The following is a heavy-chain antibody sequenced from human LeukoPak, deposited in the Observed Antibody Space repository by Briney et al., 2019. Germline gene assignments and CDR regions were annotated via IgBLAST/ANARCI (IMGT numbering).Heavy chain of an antibody. J-gene: IGHJ4*02. Sequence: PGRSLRLSCAASGXTFSRYGMHWVRQAPGKGLEWVAGMSYDGSNKYSADSVKGRFTISRDNSKNTLYLQMNSLRVEDTAVYYCARDLRGNSGYDSVFDYWGQGTLVSVFS. V-gene: IGHV3-30*03. CDR3: ARDLRGNSGYDSVFDY. CDR1: GXTFSRYG. D-gene: IGHD5-12*01. CDR2: MSYDGSNK.